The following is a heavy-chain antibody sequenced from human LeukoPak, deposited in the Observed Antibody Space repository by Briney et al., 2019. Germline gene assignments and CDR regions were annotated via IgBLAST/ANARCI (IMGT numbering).Heavy chain of an antibody. D-gene: IGHD6-6*01. CDR1: GFTFSSYG. J-gene: IGHJ4*02. CDR2: ISYDGSNK. Sequence: GGSLRLSCAASGFTFSSYGMHWVRQAPGKGLEWVAVISYDGSNKYYADSVKGRFTISRDNSKNTLYLQMNSLRAEDTAVYYCARVARHTRFADYWGQGTLVTVSS. CDR3: ARVARHTRFADY. V-gene: IGHV3-30*03.